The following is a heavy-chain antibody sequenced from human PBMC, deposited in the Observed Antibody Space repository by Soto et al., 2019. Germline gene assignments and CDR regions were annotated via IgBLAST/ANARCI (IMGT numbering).Heavy chain of an antibody. D-gene: IGHD5-18*01. Sequence: EVQLLESGGGLVQPGGSLRLSCAASGFTFSSYAMSWVRQAPGKGLEWVSAISGSDGSTYYADSVKGRFTISRDNSKNTLYLQMNSLRAEDTAVYYCAKWGSEYSYGFGDWGQGTLVTVSS. V-gene: IGHV3-23*01. CDR2: ISGSDGST. J-gene: IGHJ4*02. CDR1: GFTFSSYA. CDR3: AKWGSEYSYGFGD.